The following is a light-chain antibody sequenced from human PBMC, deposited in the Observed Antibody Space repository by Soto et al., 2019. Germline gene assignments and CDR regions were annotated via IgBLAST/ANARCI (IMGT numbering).Light chain of an antibody. CDR3: QQYGGSSLYT. Sequence: EILLTQSPGTLSLSPGERATLSCRASQSVSSSYLGWYQQKPCQAPRLLIYGASTRATGIPDRFSGSGSGTDFTLTINRLDPEDFAVYYCQQYGGSSLYTFGQGTKLEIK. J-gene: IGKJ2*01. CDR1: QSVSSSY. CDR2: GAS. V-gene: IGKV3-20*01.